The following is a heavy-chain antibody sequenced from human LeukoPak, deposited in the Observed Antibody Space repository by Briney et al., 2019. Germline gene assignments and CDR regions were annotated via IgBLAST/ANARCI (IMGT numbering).Heavy chain of an antibody. CDR2: IIPIFGTA. D-gene: IGHD3-3*01. CDR3: ARGHPPSYYDFWSGYYLPDFDY. Sequence: GASVKVSCKASGGTFSSYAISWGRQAPGQGLEWMGGIIPIFGTANYARKFQGRVTITADESTSTAYMELSSLRSEDTAVYYCARGHPPSYYDFWSGYYLPDFDYWGQGTLVTVSS. CDR1: GGTFSSYA. J-gene: IGHJ4*02. V-gene: IGHV1-69*01.